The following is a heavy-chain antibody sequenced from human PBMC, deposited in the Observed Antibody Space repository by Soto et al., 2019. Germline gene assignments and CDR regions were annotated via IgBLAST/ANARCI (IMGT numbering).Heavy chain of an antibody. CDR1: GYTFTSYY. CDR3: ARVRGYCSSTSCSSNGFDP. J-gene: IGHJ5*02. D-gene: IGHD2-2*01. V-gene: IGHV1-46*03. CDR2: INPSGGSA. Sequence: ASVKVSCKASGYTFTSYYMHWVRQAPGQGLEWMGIINPSGGSASYAQKFQGRVTMTRDTSTSTVYMELSSLRSEDTAVYYCARVRGYCSSTSCSSNGFDPWGQGTLVTVSS.